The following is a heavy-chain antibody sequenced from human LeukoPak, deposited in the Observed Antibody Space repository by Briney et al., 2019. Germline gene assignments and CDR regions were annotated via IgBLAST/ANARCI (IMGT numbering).Heavy chain of an antibody. CDR3: ARDQRGDYDILTGYPGYWYFDL. CDR1: GGSISSGGYS. Sequence: SQTLSLTCAVSGGSISSGGYSWSWIRQPPGKGLEWIGYIYHSGSTYYNPSLKSRVTISVDRSKNQFSLKLSSVTAADTAVYYCARDQRGDYDILTGYPGYWYFDLWGRGTLVTVSS. D-gene: IGHD3-9*01. CDR2: IYHSGST. V-gene: IGHV4-30-2*01. J-gene: IGHJ2*01.